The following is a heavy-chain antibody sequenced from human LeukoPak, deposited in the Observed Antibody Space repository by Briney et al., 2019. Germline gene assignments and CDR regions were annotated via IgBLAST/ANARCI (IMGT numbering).Heavy chain of an antibody. J-gene: IGHJ4*02. CDR1: GFTFSSYS. Sequence: GGSLRLPCAASGFTFSSYSMNWVRQAPGKGLEWVSSISSSSSYIYYADSVKGRFTISRDNAKNSLYLQMNSLRAEDTAVYYCARDFSGGFDYWGQGTLVTVSS. CDR3: ARDFSGGFDY. CDR2: ISSSSSYI. D-gene: IGHD3-10*01. V-gene: IGHV3-21*01.